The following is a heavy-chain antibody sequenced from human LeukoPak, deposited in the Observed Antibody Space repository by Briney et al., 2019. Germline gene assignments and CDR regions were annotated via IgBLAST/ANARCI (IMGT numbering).Heavy chain of an antibody. CDR3: AKDSKRWKTYYYASGSYHFDY. J-gene: IGHJ4*02. CDR1: GFTFSSYG. CDR2: IWFDGSNK. D-gene: IGHD3-10*01. V-gene: IGHV3-30*02. Sequence: GGSLRPSCAASGFTFSSYGMHWVRQAPGKGLEWVAFIWFDGSNKYYADSVKGRFTISRDNSKNTLYLQMNSLRPEDTAVYYCAKDSKRWKTYYYASGSYHFDYWGQGTLVTVSS.